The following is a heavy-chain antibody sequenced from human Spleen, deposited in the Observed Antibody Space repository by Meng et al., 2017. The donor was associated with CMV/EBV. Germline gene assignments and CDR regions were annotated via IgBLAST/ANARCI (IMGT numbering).Heavy chain of an antibody. CDR2: INYSGST. CDR3: AGRYSGNYYLDY. D-gene: IGHD1-26*01. V-gene: IGHV4-34*01. J-gene: IGHJ4*02. Sequence: SETLSLTCAVYGGAFSGYYWRWIRQPPGKGLEWIGEINYSGSTNYNPSPKSRVTISVDTPKIQFSLKLSSVTAPDTAVYYCAGRYSGNYYLDYWGQGTLVTVSS. CDR1: GGAFSGYY.